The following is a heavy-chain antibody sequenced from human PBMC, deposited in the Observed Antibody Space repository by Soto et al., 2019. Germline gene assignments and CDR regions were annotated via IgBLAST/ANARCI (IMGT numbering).Heavy chain of an antibody. D-gene: IGHD6-13*01. CDR1: GFTFDDYA. CDR3: ATGPSSPYYYYYGMDV. V-gene: IGHV3-9*01. CDR2: ISWNSGSI. J-gene: IGHJ6*02. Sequence: EVQLVESGGGLVQPGRSLRLSCAASGFTFDDYAMHWVRQAPGKGLEWVSGISWNSGSIGYADSVKGRFTISRDNAKNSLYQQMNSLRAEDTALYYCATGPSSPYYYYYGMDVWGQGTTVTVSS.